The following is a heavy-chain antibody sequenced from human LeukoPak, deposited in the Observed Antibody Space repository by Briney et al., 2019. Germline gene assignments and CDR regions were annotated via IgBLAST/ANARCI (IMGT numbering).Heavy chain of an antibody. V-gene: IGHV3-11*01. J-gene: IGHJ4*02. CDR2: ISGSGNDI. CDR3: GTHAGRTGSDD. Sequence: PGGSLTLSCATSGFIFSGYYMSWIHQAPGKGLEWVSYISGSGNDISYADSVKGRFTISRDNAKGSLYLQMNSLRAADTAVYYCGTHAGRTGSDDWGQGTLVTVSS. CDR1: GFIFSGYY. D-gene: IGHD3/OR15-3a*01.